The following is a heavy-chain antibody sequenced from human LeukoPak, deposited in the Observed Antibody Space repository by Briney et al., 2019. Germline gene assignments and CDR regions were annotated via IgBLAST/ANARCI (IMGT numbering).Heavy chain of an antibody. D-gene: IGHD3-9*01. Sequence: ASVKVSCKASGYTFTGYYMHWVRQAPGQGLEWMGWINPNSGGTNYAQKFQGRVTMTRDTSISTAYMELSRLRSDDTAVYYCASSGIYDILTGYYDGGMDVWGQGTTVTVSS. CDR2: INPNSGGT. J-gene: IGHJ6*02. V-gene: IGHV1-2*02. CDR3: ASSGIYDILTGYYDGGMDV. CDR1: GYTFTGYY.